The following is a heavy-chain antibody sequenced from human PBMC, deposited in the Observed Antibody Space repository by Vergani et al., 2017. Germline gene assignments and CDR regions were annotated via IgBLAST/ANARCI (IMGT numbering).Heavy chain of an antibody. J-gene: IGHJ5*02. CDR2: MNGDGDII. CDR1: GFTFNEYW. D-gene: IGHD3-3*01. Sequence: EVELVESGGGLVQPGGSLRLSCAASGFTFNEYWMHWARQVPGKGLVWVSGMNGDGDIISYADSVKGRFTISRDNAKNTLFLQMNSLRAEDTAVYYCARARKFRFGVVWENWFDPWGQGTLVTVSS. V-gene: IGHV3-74*01. CDR3: ARARKFRFGVVWENWFDP.